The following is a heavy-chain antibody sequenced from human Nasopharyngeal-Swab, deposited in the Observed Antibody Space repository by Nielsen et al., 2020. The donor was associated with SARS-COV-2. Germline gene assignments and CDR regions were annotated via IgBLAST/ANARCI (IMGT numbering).Heavy chain of an antibody. D-gene: IGHD2-15*01. CDR2: IYYSGNT. Sequence: WIRQPPGKGLEWIGYIYYSGNTYYNPSLKSRVTISVDTSKNQFSLKLSSVTAADTAVYYCARDGVVAATDAFDIWGQGTMVTVSS. J-gene: IGHJ3*02. V-gene: IGHV4-31*02. CDR3: ARDGVVAATDAFDI.